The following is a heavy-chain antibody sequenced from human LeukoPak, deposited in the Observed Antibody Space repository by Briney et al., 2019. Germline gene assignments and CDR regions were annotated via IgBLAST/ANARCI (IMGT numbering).Heavy chain of an antibody. J-gene: IGHJ5*02. CDR3: ARERITMVRGVPHNWFDP. CDR2: IRYDGSNK. V-gene: IGHV3-30*02. D-gene: IGHD3-10*01. Sequence: GGSLRLSCAASGFTFSSYGMHWVRQAPGKGLEWVAFIRYDGSNKYYADSVKGRFTISRDNAKNSLYLQMNSLRAEDTAVYYCARERITMVRGVPHNWFDPWGQGTLVTVSS. CDR1: GFTFSSYG.